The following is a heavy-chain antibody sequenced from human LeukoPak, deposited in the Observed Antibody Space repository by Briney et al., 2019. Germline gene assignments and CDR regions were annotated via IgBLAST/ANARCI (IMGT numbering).Heavy chain of an antibody. CDR1: GYTFTSYY. V-gene: IGHV1-46*01. J-gene: IGHJ3*02. CDR3: ARWSPIAEGAFDI. Sequence: ASVKVSCKASGYTFTSYYMHWVRQAPGQGLEWMGLINPTGGSTGYAQKFQGRVTMTRDMSTSTDYMELSSLRSEDTAVYYCARWSPIAEGAFDIWGQGTMVTVSS. CDR2: INPTGGST. D-gene: IGHD2-21*01.